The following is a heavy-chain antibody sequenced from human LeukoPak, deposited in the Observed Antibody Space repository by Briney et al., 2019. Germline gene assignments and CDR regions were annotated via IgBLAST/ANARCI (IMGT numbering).Heavy chain of an antibody. D-gene: IGHD3-22*01. J-gene: IGHJ4*02. CDR3: ARDPNYYDSSGVPKA. Sequence: GSSVKVSCKASGGTFSSYTISWVRQAPGQGLELMGRIIPILGIANYAQKFQGRVTITADKSTSTAYMELSSLRSEDTAVYYCARDPNYYDSSGVPKAWGQGTLVTVSS. CDR1: GGTFSSYT. V-gene: IGHV1-69*04. CDR2: IIPILGIA.